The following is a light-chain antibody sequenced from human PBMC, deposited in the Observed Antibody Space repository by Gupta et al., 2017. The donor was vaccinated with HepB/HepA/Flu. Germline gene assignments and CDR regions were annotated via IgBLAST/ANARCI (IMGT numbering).Light chain of an antibody. CDR2: DAS. CDR3: HQRNSWPCT. J-gene: IGKJ2*02. Sequence: IVLTQSPATLSLSPGERATLSCRASQSVSSNLDWYQQKPGQAPRLLIFDASNRATGIPDRFSGSGSGTDFTLTVSSLEPEDFALFFCHQRNSWPCTFGQGTKLEIK. CDR1: QSVSSN. V-gene: IGKV3-11*01.